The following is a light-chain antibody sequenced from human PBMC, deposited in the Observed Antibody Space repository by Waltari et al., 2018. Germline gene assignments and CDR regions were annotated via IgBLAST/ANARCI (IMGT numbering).Light chain of an antibody. CDR3: GTWDTSLSAGV. CDR1: SSNIGNNF. J-gene: IGLJ3*02. CDR2: DVK. V-gene: IGLV1-51*01. Sequence: QSVLTQPPSVSAAPGQKVTISCSGGSSNIGNNFVSWYQQLPGTAPKLHIYDVKKRPSGIPDRFSGSKSGTSATLGITGLQTGDEADYYCGTWDTSLSAGVFGGGTKLTVL.